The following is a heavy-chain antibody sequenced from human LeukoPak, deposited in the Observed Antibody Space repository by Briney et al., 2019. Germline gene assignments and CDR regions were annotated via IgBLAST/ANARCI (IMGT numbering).Heavy chain of an antibody. CDR1: GFTFSSYA. V-gene: IGHV3-64*01. D-gene: IGHD2-15*01. CDR3: ARSSPKDIVVVVAAGNWYFDL. J-gene: IGHJ2*01. CDR2: ISSNGGST. Sequence: PGGSLRLSCAASGFTFSSYAMHWVRQAPGKGLEYVSAISSNGGSTYYANSVKGRFTISRDNSKNTLYLQMGSLRAEDMAVYYCARSSPKDIVVVVAAGNWYFDLWGRGTLVTVSS.